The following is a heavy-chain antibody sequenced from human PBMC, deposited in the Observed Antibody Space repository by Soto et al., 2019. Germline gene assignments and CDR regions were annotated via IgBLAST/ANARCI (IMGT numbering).Heavy chain of an antibody. Sequence: PGGFLRLSCAASGFIFTNYAMNWVRQAPGKGLEWVSVIGGRGNSAYYADSVQGRFTISRDNSKNTLSLQMSSLTADDTAIYYCVREGRGSFDFWGRGTMVTVSS. D-gene: IGHD5-12*01. CDR3: VREGRGSFDF. CDR2: IGGRGNSA. V-gene: IGHV3-23*01. CDR1: GFIFTNYA. J-gene: IGHJ3*01.